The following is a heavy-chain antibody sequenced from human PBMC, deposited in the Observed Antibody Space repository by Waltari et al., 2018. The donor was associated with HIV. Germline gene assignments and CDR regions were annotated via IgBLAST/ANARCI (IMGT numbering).Heavy chain of an antibody. CDR2: IYYSGST. D-gene: IGHD5-18*01. Sequence: QLQLQESGPGLVKPSETLSLTCTVSGGSISSSSYYWGWIRQPPGKGLEWIGSIYYSGSTYYNPARKSRVTISVDTSKNQFSLKRSSVTAADTAVYYCARVQTGVDTAMVNRYFDLWGRGTLVTVSS. CDR1: GGSISSSSYY. V-gene: IGHV4-39*01. J-gene: IGHJ2*01. CDR3: ARVQTGVDTAMVNRYFDL.